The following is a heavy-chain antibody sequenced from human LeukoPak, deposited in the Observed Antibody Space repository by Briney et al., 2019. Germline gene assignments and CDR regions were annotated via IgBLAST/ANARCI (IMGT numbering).Heavy chain of an antibody. J-gene: IGHJ4*02. CDR2: INQGGSVK. D-gene: IGHD5-12*01. CDR1: GFTFRSYW. Sequence: GGSLRLSCAASGFTFRSYWMSWVRQAPGRGLERVANINQGGSVKYYVDSVKGRFTISRDDAKNPLYVQMNSLRDEDTAVYYCASVGYSGWNLEYWSQGTLVTVSS. CDR3: ASVGYSGWNLEY. V-gene: IGHV3-7*01.